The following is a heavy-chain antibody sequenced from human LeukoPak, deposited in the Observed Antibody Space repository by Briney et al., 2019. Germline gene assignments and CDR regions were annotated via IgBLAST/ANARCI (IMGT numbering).Heavy chain of an antibody. J-gene: IGHJ5*02. CDR3: AKVRLEQYFDP. CDR2: VHYSGKT. CDR1: GYSISGYF. V-gene: IGHV4-59*13. D-gene: IGHD6-19*01. Sequence: PSETLSLTCNVSGYSISGYFWSWIRQPPGKGLEWICNVHYSGKTNYNPSLMSRLSISIDTSNNFFSLKMNAVSAADTAIYYCAKVRLEQYFDPWGQGPLVTVSS.